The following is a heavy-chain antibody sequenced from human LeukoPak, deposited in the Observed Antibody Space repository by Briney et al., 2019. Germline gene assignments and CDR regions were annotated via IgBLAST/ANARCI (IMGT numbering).Heavy chain of an antibody. D-gene: IGHD2-15*01. Sequence: GGSLRLSCAASGFTFSSYAMSWVRQAPGKGLEWVSAISGSGGSTYYADSVKGRFTISRDNAKNSLFLQMNSLRAEDTAVYYCARRTRSQDFDYWGQGTLVTVSS. CDR2: ISGSGGST. CDR1: GFTFSSYA. CDR3: ARRTRSQDFDY. J-gene: IGHJ4*02. V-gene: IGHV3-23*01.